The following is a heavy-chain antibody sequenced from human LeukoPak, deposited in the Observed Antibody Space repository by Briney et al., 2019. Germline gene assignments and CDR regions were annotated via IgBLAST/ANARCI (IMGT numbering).Heavy chain of an antibody. J-gene: IGHJ1*01. CDR1: GYTFTSYG. V-gene: IGHV1-18*01. CDR2: ISAYNGNT. D-gene: IGHD3-22*01. CDR3: ARDRASFAPYYYDSSREYFQH. Sequence: ASVKVSCKASGYTFTSYGISWVRRAPGQGLEWMGWISAYNGNTNYAQKLQGRVTMTTDTSTSTAYMELRSLRSDDTAVYYCARDRASFAPYYYDSSREYFQHWGQGTLVTVSS.